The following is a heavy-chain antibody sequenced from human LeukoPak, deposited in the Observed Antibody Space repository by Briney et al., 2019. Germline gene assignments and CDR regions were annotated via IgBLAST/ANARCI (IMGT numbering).Heavy chain of an antibody. V-gene: IGHV1-8*01. CDR3: VPMVRGNIIGDY. J-gene: IGHJ4*02. Sequence: ASVKVSCKASGYTFTSYDINWVRQPTGQGLEWMGWMNPNSGNTGYAQKFQGRVTMTRNTSISTAYMELSSLRSEDTAVYYCVPMVRGNIIGDYWGQGTLVTVSS. D-gene: IGHD3-10*01. CDR2: MNPNSGNT. CDR1: GYTFTSYD.